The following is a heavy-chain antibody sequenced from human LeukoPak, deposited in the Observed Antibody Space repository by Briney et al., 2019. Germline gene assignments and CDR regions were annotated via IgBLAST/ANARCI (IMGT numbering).Heavy chain of an antibody. Sequence: GGSLRLSCAASGSSFSDFYMTWIRQAPGKGLEWVSYIEGSGQYTKYADSVRGRFTISRDNAKNSLYLQMRSLRVEDTAVYYCARFGYLSAYADFWGQGILVTVSS. CDR3: ARFGYLSAYADF. D-gene: IGHD2-15*01. V-gene: IGHV3-11*06. CDR1: GSSFSDFY. J-gene: IGHJ4*02. CDR2: IEGSGQYT.